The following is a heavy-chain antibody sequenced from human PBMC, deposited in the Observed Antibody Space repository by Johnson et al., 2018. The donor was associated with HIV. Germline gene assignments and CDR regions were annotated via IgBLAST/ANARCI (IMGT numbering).Heavy chain of an antibody. CDR3: ARGGVVHDAFDM. J-gene: IGHJ3*02. CDR1: GFTFSDYY. Sequence: QVQLVESGGGVVPPGGSLRLSCAASGFTFSDYYMSWIRQAPGKGLEWVAVISYDGKNKDYADPVKGRFTLSRDNSKNTLYLQLSSLRTEDTAVFYCARGGVVHDAFDMWGQGTMVTVSS. D-gene: IGHD2-2*01. V-gene: IGHV3-30*06. CDR2: ISYDGKNK.